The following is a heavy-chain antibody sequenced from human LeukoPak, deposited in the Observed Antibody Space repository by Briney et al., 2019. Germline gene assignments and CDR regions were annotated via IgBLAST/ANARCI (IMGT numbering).Heavy chain of an antibody. V-gene: IGHV3-66*01. D-gene: IGHD4-17*01. CDR3: ARDRHRDYGDYVDY. J-gene: IGHJ4*02. Sequence: GGSLRLSCAASGFTVSSNYMSWVRRAPGKGLEWVSVIYSGGSTYYADSVKGRFTISRDNSKNTLYLQMNSLRAEDTAVYYCARDRHRDYGDYVDYWGQGTLVTVTS. CDR2: IYSGGST. CDR1: GFTVSSNY.